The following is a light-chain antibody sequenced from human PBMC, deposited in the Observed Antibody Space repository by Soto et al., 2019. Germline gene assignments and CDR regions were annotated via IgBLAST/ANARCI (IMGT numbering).Light chain of an antibody. CDR3: QQVDNFPLT. CDR2: AAT. J-gene: IGKJ3*01. V-gene: IGKV1-12*01. CDR1: QDVRTW. Sequence: IQMTQFPSSVSASVGDRVTITCRASQDVRTWLAWYQQRPGKAPKVLIHAATILRSGVPSRFSGSGAGTDFTLTINNLQPDDFATYYCQQVDNFPLTFGPGTKVD.